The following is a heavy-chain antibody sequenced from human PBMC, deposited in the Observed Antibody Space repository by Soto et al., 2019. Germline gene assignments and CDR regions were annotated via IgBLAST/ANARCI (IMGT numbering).Heavy chain of an antibody. Sequence: EVQLVESGGGLVQPGGSLRLSCAASGFTFSDYWMHWVRQAPGKGLEWVSRIKRDGSTTNYADSVKGRFTISRDNAKNTRYLEMNTLRVEDTADYYCARGAINYYYEDVWDNGTTVTVSS. V-gene: IGHV3-74*01. J-gene: IGHJ6*03. CDR2: IKRDGSTT. CDR3: ARGAINYYYEDV. CDR1: GFTFSDYW.